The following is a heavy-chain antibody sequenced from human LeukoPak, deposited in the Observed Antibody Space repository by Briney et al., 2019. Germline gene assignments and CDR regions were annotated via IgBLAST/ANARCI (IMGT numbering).Heavy chain of an antibody. CDR2: IYSGGST. D-gene: IGHD3-10*01. CDR3: ARSDWFGELLTTIFDY. Sequence: PGGSLRLSCAASGFTFSSYWMSWVRQAPGKGLEWVSVIYSGGSTYYADSVKGRFTISRDNAKNSLYLQMNSLRAEDTAVYYCARSDWFGELLTTIFDYWGQGTLVTVSS. CDR1: GFTFSSYW. V-gene: IGHV3-66*01. J-gene: IGHJ4*02.